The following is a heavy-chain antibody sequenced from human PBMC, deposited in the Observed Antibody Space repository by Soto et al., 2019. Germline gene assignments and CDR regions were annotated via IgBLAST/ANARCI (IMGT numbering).Heavy chain of an antibody. D-gene: IGHD6-6*01. CDR2: MLYSGSI. CDR1: GDSISRGGHY. J-gene: IGHJ4*02. CDR3: ARALAARPTGDLYYFDY. V-gene: IGHV4-31*03. Sequence: SETLSLTCTVSGDSISRGGHYWSWIRQHPGKGLEWSGCMLYSGSIYYNPSLKSRVIIPVDASKNQFSLKLSSVTAADTAVYYCARALAARPTGDLYYFDYWGQGVLVTVSS.